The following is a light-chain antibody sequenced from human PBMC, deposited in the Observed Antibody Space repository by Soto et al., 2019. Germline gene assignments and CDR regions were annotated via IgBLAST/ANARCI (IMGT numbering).Light chain of an antibody. CDR2: DAS. CDR3: QQRSSWNT. CDR1: QSVSSY. V-gene: IGKV3-11*01. J-gene: IGKJ2*01. Sequence: EIVLTQSPATLSLSPGERATLSCRASQSVSSYLAWYQQKPGQAPRLIIYDASYRATGIPARFSGSGSGTDFTLTISSLEPEDFAVYYCQQRSSWNTFGQGTKLELK.